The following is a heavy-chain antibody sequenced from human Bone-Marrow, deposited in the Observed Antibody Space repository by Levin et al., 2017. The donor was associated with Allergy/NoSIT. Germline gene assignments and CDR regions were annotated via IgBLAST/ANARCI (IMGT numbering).Heavy chain of an antibody. V-gene: IGHV3-11*01. CDR1: GFTFSDYY. CDR2: ISDSSGTTI. CDR3: ARFRLWSFPPHYYSDY. Sequence: PGGSLRLSCAASGFTFSDYYMSWIRQSPGKGLEWVSYISDSSGTTINYADSVKGRFTISRDNAKNSLYLQMNSLRAEDTAVYYCARFRLWSFPPHYYSDYWGQGTLVTVSS. J-gene: IGHJ4*02. D-gene: IGHD5-18*01.